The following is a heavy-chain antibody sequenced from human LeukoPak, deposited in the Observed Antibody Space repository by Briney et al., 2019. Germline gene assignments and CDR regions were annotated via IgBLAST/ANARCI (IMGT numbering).Heavy chain of an antibody. D-gene: IGHD3-3*01. CDR3: ASSGYDFWSGYSIDY. V-gene: IGHV4-34*01. J-gene: IGHJ4*02. Sequence: SETLSLTCAVYGGSFSGYYWSWIRQPPGKGLEWIGEINHSGSTNYNPSLKSRVTISVDTSKNQFSLKLSSVTAADTAVYYCASSGYDFWSGYSIDYWGQGTLVTVSS. CDR2: INHSGST. CDR1: GGSFSGYY.